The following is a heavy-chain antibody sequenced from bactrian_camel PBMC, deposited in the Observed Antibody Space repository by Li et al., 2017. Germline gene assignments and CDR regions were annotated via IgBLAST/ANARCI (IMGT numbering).Heavy chain of an antibody. V-gene: IGHV3S53*01. CDR1: GDTYMYNG. CDR3: GMRPQAVDRPRACSLEYGDSWKKMGD. Sequence: HVQLVESGGGTVQAGGSLRLSCVASGDTYMYNGVAWFRQGPGKEREGVAAIYKSGPTCYDDSVKGRFTISKDNAQNAVFLQMNSLTPEDTGMYYCGMRPQAVDRPRACSLEYGDSWKKMGDWGQGTQVTVS. CDR2: IYKSGPT. J-gene: IGHJ4*01. D-gene: IGHD6*01.